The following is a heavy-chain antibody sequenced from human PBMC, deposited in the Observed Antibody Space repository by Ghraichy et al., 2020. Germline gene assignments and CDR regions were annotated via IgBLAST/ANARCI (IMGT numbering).Heavy chain of an antibody. D-gene: IGHD1-26*01. CDR1: GFTFSSYW. CDR2: INSDGSST. V-gene: IGHV3-74*01. J-gene: IGHJ4*02. Sequence: GSLRLSCAASGFTFSSYWMHWVRQAPGKGLVWVSRINSDGSSTSYADSVKGRFTISRDNAKNTLYLQMNSLRAEDTAVYYCAREGSWELLGYPIDYWGQGTLVTVSS. CDR3: AREGSWELLGYPIDY.